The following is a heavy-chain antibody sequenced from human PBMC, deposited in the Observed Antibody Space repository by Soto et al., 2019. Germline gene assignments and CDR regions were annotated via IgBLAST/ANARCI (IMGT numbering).Heavy chain of an antibody. J-gene: IGHJ4*02. D-gene: IGHD6-19*01. V-gene: IGHV3-33*01. CDR1: GFTFSTYG. Sequence: QVQLVESGGGVVQPGRSLRLSCAASGFTFSTYGMHWVRQAPGKGLEWVAVIWYDGSNKYYADSVKGRFTISRDNSKNALYLQMNSLRAEDTAVCYCARDSSGWYDYWDQGTLVTVSS. CDR2: IWYDGSNK. CDR3: ARDSSGWYDY.